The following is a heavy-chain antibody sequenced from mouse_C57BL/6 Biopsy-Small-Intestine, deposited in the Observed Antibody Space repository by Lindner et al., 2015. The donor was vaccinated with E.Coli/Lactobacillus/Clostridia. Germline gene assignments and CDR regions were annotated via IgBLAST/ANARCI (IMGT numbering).Heavy chain of an antibody. CDR1: GYTFTSYG. V-gene: IGHV1-81*01. Sequence: SVKVSCKASGYTFTSYGISWVRQAPGQGLEWMGWISAYNGNTNYAQKLQGRVTMTTDTSTSTAYMEPRSLRSDDTAVYYCARESLSSSWYAEYFQHWGQGTLVTVS. J-gene: IGHJ3*01. D-gene: IGHD2-14*01. CDR3: ARESLSSSWYAEYFQH. CDR2: ISAYNGNT.